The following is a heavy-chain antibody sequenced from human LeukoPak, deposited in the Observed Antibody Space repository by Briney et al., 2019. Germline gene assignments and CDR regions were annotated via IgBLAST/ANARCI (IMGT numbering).Heavy chain of an antibody. CDR1: GGTFNNSA. CDR3: AKKCQCEYGSGWFRP. J-gene: IGHJ5*02. Sequence: SVKVSCKTSGGTFNNSAISWVRQAPGQGLEWLGGIMPLFGTAGYAQKFQGRVTITKDESTRTVYLELTSLTSDDTAVYYCAKKCQCEYGSGWFRPLGQGT. CDR2: IMPLFGTA. V-gene: IGHV1-69*05. D-gene: IGHD4-17*01.